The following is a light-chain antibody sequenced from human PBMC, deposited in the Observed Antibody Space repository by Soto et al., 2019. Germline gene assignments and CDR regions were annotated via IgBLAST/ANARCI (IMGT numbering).Light chain of an antibody. CDR3: QQYGNSPGT. CDR2: GAS. Sequence: EIVLTQSPGTLSLSPGERATLSCRASQSVSSSYLAGYQQKPGQAPRLLIYGASSRATGIPDRFSGSGSATDCTLTISRLEAEDLAVYYCQQYGNSPGTFGQGTKVEIK. CDR1: QSVSSSY. J-gene: IGKJ1*01. V-gene: IGKV3-20*01.